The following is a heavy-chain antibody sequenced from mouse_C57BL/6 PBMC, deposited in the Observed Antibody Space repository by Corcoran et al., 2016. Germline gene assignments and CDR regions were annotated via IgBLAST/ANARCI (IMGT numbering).Heavy chain of an antibody. J-gene: IGHJ3*01. CDR2: ISYDGSN. D-gene: IGHD1-1*01. CDR1: GYSITSGYY. Sequence: DVQLQESGPGLVKPSQSLSLTCSVTGYSITSGYYWNWIRQFPGNKLEWMGYISYDGSNNYNPSLKNRISITRDTSKNQFFLKLNSVTTEDTATYYCARGGSSHQAWFAYWGQGTLVTVSA. V-gene: IGHV3-6*01. CDR3: ARGGSSHQAWFAY.